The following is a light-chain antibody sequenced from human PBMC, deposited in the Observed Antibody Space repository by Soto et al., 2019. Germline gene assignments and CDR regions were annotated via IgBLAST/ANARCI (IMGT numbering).Light chain of an antibody. J-gene: IGKJ1*01. CDR3: QQYNAWPPWT. V-gene: IGKV3-15*01. CDR2: DAS. Sequence: EVVMTQSPATLSVSSGERVTLSCRASEGVRTSLAWYQQKPGQAPRLLNYDASTRAAAVPARFSGSGSGTDFTLAICSLQSEDIAVYYCQQYNAWPPWTFVQGTKVEIK. CDR1: EGVRTS.